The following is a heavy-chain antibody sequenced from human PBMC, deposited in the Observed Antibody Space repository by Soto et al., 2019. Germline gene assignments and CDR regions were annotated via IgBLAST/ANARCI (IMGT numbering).Heavy chain of an antibody. CDR3: AQGQQPLDY. J-gene: IGHJ4*02. CDR2: IITVLGKA. CDR1: GGTFSSYF. Sequence: QVQLVQSGGEVKKPGSSVKVSCKASGGTFSSYFFSWVRQAPGHGLEWMGTIITVLGKATYAQKFQGRVTLTADKSTTTAYMEMSSLRSEDTALYYCAQGQQPLDYWGQGTLVTVSS. V-gene: IGHV1-69*02. D-gene: IGHD6-13*01.